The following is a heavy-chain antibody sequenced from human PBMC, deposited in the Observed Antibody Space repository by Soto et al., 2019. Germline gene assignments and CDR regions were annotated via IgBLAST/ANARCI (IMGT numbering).Heavy chain of an antibody. J-gene: IGHJ6*02. CDR1: GFTFSGSA. CDR3: TRHRGYSDDFWSGYYGPDYYYYDGMDV. D-gene: IGHD3-3*01. CDR2: IRSKANSYAT. Sequence: GGSLRLSCAASGFTFSGSALHWVRQASGKGLEWVGRIRSKANSYATAYAASVKGRFTISRDDSKNTAYLQMNSLKTEDTAVYYCTRHRGYSDDFWSGYYGPDYYYYDGMDVWGQGATVTVSS. V-gene: IGHV3-73*01.